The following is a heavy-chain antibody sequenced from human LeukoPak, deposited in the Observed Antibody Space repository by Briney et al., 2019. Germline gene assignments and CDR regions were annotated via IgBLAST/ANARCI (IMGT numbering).Heavy chain of an antibody. Sequence: PGGSLRLSCAASGFTFSRYAMSWVRQAPGKGLEWVSAISGSGGSTYYADSVKGRFTISRDNSKNTLYLQMNSLRAGDTAVYYCARYGSGWYYFDFWGQGTLVTVSS. CDR2: ISGSGGST. V-gene: IGHV3-23*01. CDR1: GFTFSRYA. D-gene: IGHD6-19*01. J-gene: IGHJ4*02. CDR3: ARYGSGWYYFDF.